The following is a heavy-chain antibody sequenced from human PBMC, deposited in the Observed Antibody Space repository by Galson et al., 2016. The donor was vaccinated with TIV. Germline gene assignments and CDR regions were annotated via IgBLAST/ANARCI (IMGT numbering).Heavy chain of an antibody. CDR3: ARDGSWSGDPIYGGTRPDF. CDR1: GFTFSNYG. CDR2: IWYDGNAK. J-gene: IGHJ4*02. V-gene: IGHV3-33*07. D-gene: IGHD3-10*01. Sequence: SLRLSCATSGFTFSNYGMYWVRQAPGKGLEWVALIWYDGNAKFYAASVKGRFTIYSDTSRDTLYLQMNSLSAEDTALYYCARDGSWSGDPIYGGTRPDFWGRGTLVTVSS.